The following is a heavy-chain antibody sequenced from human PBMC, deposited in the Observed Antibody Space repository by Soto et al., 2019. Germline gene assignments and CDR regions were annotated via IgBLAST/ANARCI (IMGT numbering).Heavy chain of an antibody. D-gene: IGHD3-10*01. CDR2: ISGGGDTT. V-gene: IGHV3-23*01. Sequence: EVQLLESGGAVVQPGGSLRLSCAASGFTFNNYAMTWVRQAPGKGLEWVSAISGGGDTTSYADSVKGRFTVSRDGSKNTLYLQMSSLRAEDTALYYCAKGRGGSGSLTPRVDFWGQGTLVTVSS. J-gene: IGHJ4*02. CDR3: AKGRGGSGSLTPRVDF. CDR1: GFTFNNYA.